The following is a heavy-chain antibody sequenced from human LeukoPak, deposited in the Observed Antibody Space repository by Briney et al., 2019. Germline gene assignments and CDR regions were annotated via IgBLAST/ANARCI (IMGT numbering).Heavy chain of an antibody. Sequence: GGSLRLSCAASGFTFSSYWMHWVRHAPGKGLVWVSRINSDGSSTSYADSVEGRFTISRDNAKNTLYLQMNSLRAEDTAVYYCARVHYDFWSGQGVDAFDIWGQGTMVTVSS. V-gene: IGHV3-74*01. CDR1: GFTFSSYW. CDR2: INSDGSST. D-gene: IGHD3-3*01. CDR3: ARVHYDFWSGQGVDAFDI. J-gene: IGHJ3*02.